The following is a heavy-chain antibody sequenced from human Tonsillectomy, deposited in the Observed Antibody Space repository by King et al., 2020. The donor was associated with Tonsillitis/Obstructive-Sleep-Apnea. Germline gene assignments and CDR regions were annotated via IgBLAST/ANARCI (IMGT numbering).Heavy chain of an antibody. CDR1: GITFSNYA. Sequence: VQLVESGGGVVQPGRSLRLSCAASGITFSNYAMHWVRQAPGKGLEWVAVISYDGSDKYYADSVKGRFTISRDNSKTTMYLQMNSLRAEDTAVYYCAREGEALDYWGQGTLVTVSS. CDR3: AREGEALDY. V-gene: IGHV3-30*01. J-gene: IGHJ4*02. D-gene: IGHD3-10*01. CDR2: ISYDGSDK.